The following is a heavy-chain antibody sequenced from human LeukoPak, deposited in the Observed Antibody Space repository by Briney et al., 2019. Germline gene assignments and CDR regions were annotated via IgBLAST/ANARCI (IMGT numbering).Heavy chain of an antibody. V-gene: IGHV4-59*01. CDR1: GGSTSSYY. Sequence: SGTLSLTCTVSGGSTSSYYWSWIRQPPGKGLEWIGYIYYSGSTNYNPSLKSRVTISVDTSENQFSLKLSSVTAADTAVYYCARLTTVPTRGYYYYYMDVWGKGTTVTVSS. CDR2: IYYSGST. D-gene: IGHD4-17*01. J-gene: IGHJ6*03. CDR3: ARLTTVPTRGYYYYYMDV.